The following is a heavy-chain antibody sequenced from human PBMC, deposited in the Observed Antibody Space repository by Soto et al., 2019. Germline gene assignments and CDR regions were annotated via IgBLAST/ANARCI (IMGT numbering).Heavy chain of an antibody. D-gene: IGHD3-10*01. CDR2: IYYSGST. V-gene: IGHV4-59*08. J-gene: IGHJ5*02. CDR3: ARKYGSGALWWFAP. CDR1: GGSISSYY. Sequence: SETLSLSCTVSGGSISSYYWSWIRQPPGKGLEWIGYIYYSGSTNYNPSLKSRVTISVDTSKNQFSLKLSSVTAADTAVYYCARKYGSGALWWFAPWGQGTLVTVSS.